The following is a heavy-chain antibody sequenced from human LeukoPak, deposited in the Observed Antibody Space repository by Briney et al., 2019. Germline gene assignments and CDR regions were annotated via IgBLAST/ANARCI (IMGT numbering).Heavy chain of an antibody. CDR1: GYSFTSYW. Sequence: GESLKISCKGSGYSFTSYWISWVRQMPGKGLEWMGRIDPSDSYTNYSPSFQGHVTISADKSISTAYLQWSSLKALDTAMYYCATGRDISWFDPWGQGTLVTVSS. D-gene: IGHD3-9*01. J-gene: IGHJ5*02. CDR3: ATGRDISWFDP. CDR2: IDPSDSYT. V-gene: IGHV5-10-1*01.